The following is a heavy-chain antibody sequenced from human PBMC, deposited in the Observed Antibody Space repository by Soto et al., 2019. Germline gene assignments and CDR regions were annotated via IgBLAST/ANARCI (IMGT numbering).Heavy chain of an antibody. CDR2: IDWDDDK. CDR1: GFSLSTSGMC. V-gene: IGHV2-70*01. Sequence: SGPTLVNPTQPLTLTCTFSGFSLSTSGMCVSWIRQPPGKALEWLALIDWDDDKYYSTSLKTRLTISKDTSKNQVVLTMTNMDPVDTATYYCARTRADCGGDCYSGYYYYGMDVWGQGTTVTVSS. D-gene: IGHD2-21*02. CDR3: ARTRADCGGDCYSGYYYYGMDV. J-gene: IGHJ6*02.